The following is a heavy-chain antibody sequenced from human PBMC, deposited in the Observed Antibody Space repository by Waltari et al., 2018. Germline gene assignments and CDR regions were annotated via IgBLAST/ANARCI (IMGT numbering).Heavy chain of an antibody. D-gene: IGHD5-18*01. CDR2: IRASGGNT. Sequence: EVQLLESGGGLAQPGGSLRLPCAASGFTFSSYARAWVGQVPGKGLEWVSSIRASGGNTYYADSVKGRFTISRDNMKNTINLQMNSLRAEDTAVYFCAKGDTGRSAPSDYWGQGTLVTVSS. J-gene: IGHJ4*02. CDR1: GFTFSSYA. CDR3: AKGDTGRSAPSDY. V-gene: IGHV3-23*01.